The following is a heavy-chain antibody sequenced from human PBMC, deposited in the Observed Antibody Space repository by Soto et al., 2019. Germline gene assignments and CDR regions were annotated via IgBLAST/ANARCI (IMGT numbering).Heavy chain of an antibody. J-gene: IGHJ6*02. D-gene: IGHD5-12*01. CDR1: GYTFTSYG. CDR3: ARPLGGVAKIKRSKAGMDV. Sequence: ASVKVSCKASGYTFTSYGISWVRQAPGQGLEWMGWISAYNGNTNYAQKLQGRVTMTTDTSTSTAYMELRSLRSDDTAVYYCARPLGGVAKIKRSKAGMDVWGQGTTVTVSS. CDR2: ISAYNGNT. V-gene: IGHV1-18*04.